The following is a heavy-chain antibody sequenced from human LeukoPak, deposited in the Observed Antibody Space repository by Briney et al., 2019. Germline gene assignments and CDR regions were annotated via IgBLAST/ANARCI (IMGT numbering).Heavy chain of an antibody. CDR2: ISSSGSYI. J-gene: IGHJ4*02. Sequence: GGSLRLSCAASGFTFSSNTMNWVPQAPGKGLEWVSCISSSGSYIYYADSVKGRFTISRDNAKNSLYLQMNSLRAEDSAVYYCASGSIAVAGPHFGYWGQGSLVTVSS. V-gene: IGHV3-21*01. D-gene: IGHD6-19*01. CDR1: GFTFSSNT. CDR3: ASGSIAVAGPHFGY.